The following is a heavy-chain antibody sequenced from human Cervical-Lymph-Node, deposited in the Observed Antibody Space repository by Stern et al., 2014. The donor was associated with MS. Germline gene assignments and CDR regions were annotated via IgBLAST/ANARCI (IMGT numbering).Heavy chain of an antibody. D-gene: IGHD3-9*01. CDR2: IKKDGTEK. V-gene: IGHV3-7*01. CDR1: GFTFSSYW. CDR3: AREGTELRYFDWLFDH. Sequence: EVQLVQSGGGLVQPGGSLRLSCAVSGFTFSSYWMSWVRQAPGKGLEWVANIKKDGTEKYYVDSVKGRFTISRDNAKNSLYLQMTSLRAEDTAVYYCAREGTELRYFDWLFDHWGKGALVTVSS. J-gene: IGHJ4*02.